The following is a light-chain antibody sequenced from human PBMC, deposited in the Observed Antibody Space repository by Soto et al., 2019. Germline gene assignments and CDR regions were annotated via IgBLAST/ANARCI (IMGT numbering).Light chain of an antibody. CDR1: KSLVYSDGNTH. CDR2: RVS. J-gene: IGKJ1*01. CDR3: TQGTHWPRT. V-gene: IGKV2-30*01. Sequence: DVVLTQSPLSLPVNFGQPASISCRSSKSLVYSDGNTHLSWFHQRPGQSPRRLIYRVSSRDSGVPDRVSGSRSGTDFTLEISRVEAEDVGIYFCTQGTHWPRTFGQGTKVEVK.